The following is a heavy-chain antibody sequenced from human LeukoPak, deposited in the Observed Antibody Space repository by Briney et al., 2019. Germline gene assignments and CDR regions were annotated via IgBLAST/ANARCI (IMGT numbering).Heavy chain of an antibody. CDR1: GGSISSGSYY. D-gene: IGHD2-21*01. CDR3: ARDYGGGFGY. CDR2: IYTSGST. Sequence: TLSLTCTVSGGSISSGSYYWSWIRQPAGKGLEWIGRIYTSGSTNYNPSLKSRVTISVDTSKNQFSLKLSSVTAADTAVYYCARDYGGGFGYWGQGTLVTVSS. J-gene: IGHJ4*02. V-gene: IGHV4-61*02.